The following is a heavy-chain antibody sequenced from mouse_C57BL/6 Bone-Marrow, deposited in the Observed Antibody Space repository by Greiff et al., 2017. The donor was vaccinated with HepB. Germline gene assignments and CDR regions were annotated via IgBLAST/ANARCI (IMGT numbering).Heavy chain of an antibody. CDR3: ARGEVRNYGRPSFAY. D-gene: IGHD2-4*01. Sequence: QVQLQQPRAELVKPGASVKLSCKASGYTFTSYWMHWVKQRPGQGLEWIGMIHPNSGSTNYNEKFKSKATLTVDKSSSTAYMQLSSLTSEDSAVYYCARGEVRNYGRPSFAYWGQGTLVTVSA. CDR2: IHPNSGST. J-gene: IGHJ3*01. V-gene: IGHV1-64*01. CDR1: GYTFTSYW.